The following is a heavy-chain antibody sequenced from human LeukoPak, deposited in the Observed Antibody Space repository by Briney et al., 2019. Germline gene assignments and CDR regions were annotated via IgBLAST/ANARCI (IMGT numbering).Heavy chain of an antibody. V-gene: IGHV3-7*01. CDR3: ATYDNWVAGDV. CDR1: DFMFSDYW. Sequence: GGSLRLSCVASDFMFSDYWMSWVRQAPGKGPEWVANINKDGSEEHYVDSVKGRCTVSRDNAKNSLFLQMNSMRVEDTAVYYCATYDNWVAGDVWGQGTTVSVSS. D-gene: IGHD1-20*01. J-gene: IGHJ6*02. CDR2: INKDGSEE.